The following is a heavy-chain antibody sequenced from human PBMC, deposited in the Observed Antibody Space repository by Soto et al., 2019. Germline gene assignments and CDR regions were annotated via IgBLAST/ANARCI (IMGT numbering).Heavy chain of an antibody. Sequence: QVQLQESGPGLVKPSETLSLTCTASGGSISSYYWSWILQPPGKGLEWIGYIYYSGSTNYNPSLKSRVTISVHTSKNQFSLKLSSVTAADTAVYYCARRYGWAFDIWGQGTMVTVSS. D-gene: IGHD3-16*01. CDR2: IYYSGST. V-gene: IGHV4-59*08. J-gene: IGHJ3*02. CDR1: GGSISSYY. CDR3: ARRYGWAFDI.